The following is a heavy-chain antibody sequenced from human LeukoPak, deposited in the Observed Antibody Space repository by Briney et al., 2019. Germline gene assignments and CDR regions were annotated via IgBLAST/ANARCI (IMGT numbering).Heavy chain of an antibody. CDR1: GSTFSSYW. V-gene: IGHV5-51*01. CDR2: IYPDDSDT. Sequence: GESLKISCQGSGSTFSSYWIGWVRQLPGKALEWMGIIYPDDSDTRYSPSFQGQVTISANKSISTAYLQWSSLKASDTAMYYCARLAYCSNDVCYSNYYYSMDVWGKGTTVTVSS. CDR3: ARLAYCSNDVCYSNYYYSMDV. D-gene: IGHD2-8*01. J-gene: IGHJ6*03.